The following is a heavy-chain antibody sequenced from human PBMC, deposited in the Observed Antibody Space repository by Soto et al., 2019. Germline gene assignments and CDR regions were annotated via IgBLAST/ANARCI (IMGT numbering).Heavy chain of an antibody. J-gene: IGHJ6*02. CDR2: ISSSSSTI. Sequence: PGGSLRLSCAASGFTFSSYSMNWVRQAPGKGLEWVSYISSSSSTIYYADSVKGRFTISRDNAKNSLYLQMNSLRDEDTAVYYCARNVWSGPLATGMDVWGQGTTVTVSS. D-gene: IGHD3-3*01. CDR3: ARNVWSGPLATGMDV. CDR1: GFTFSSYS. V-gene: IGHV3-48*02.